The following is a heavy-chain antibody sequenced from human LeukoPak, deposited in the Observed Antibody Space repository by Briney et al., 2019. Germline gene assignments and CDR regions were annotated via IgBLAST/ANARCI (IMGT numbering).Heavy chain of an antibody. CDR3: ARDYGGNYDY. CDR1: GGSLRRHY. Sequence: PSETLSLSCTVSGGSLRRHYWSWIRQPPGKGLEWIGYIYYSESTKYNPSLKSLLTISVDTSKNQFSLNLSAVTAADTAVYYCARDYGGNYDYWGQGTLVIVSS. V-gene: IGHV4-59*11. CDR2: IYYSEST. J-gene: IGHJ4*02. D-gene: IGHD1-7*01.